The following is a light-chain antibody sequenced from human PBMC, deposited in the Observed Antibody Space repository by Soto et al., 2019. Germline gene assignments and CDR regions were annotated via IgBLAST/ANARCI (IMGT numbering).Light chain of an antibody. CDR3: SSYTSSSTLVV. J-gene: IGLJ2*01. CDR1: SSDVGGYNY. CDR2: EVS. V-gene: IGLV2-14*01. Sequence: QSVLTQPASVSGSPGQSITISCTGTSSDVGGYNYVSWNQQHPGKAPKLIIYEVSNRPSGVSNRFSGSKSGNTASLTISGLQAEDEADYYCSSYTSSSTLVVFGGGTQLTVL.